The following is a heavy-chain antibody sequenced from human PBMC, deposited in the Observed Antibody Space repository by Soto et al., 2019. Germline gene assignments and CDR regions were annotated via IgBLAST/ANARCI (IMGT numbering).Heavy chain of an antibody. V-gene: IGHV1-18*01. J-gene: IGHJ6*02. CDR2: INAYNGNT. Sequence: ASVKVSCKASGYTFTSYGISWVRQAPGQGLEWMGWINAYNGNTNYAQKLQGRVTMTTDTSTSTGYRERRSLRSDDTAVYYCARDGYCIRTTCYVGGGFGMDVWGQGTTVTVSS. CDR1: GYTFTSYG. CDR3: ARDGYCIRTTCYVGGGFGMDV. D-gene: IGHD2-2*01.